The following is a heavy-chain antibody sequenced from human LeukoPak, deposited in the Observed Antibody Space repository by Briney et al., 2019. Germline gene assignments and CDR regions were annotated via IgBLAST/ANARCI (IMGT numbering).Heavy chain of an antibody. D-gene: IGHD7-27*01. CDR2: IWYDGSNK. CDR3: ARDRNWGSAAHHFDL. CDR1: GFTFRNYG. V-gene: IGHV3-33*01. J-gene: IGHJ4*02. Sequence: GGSLRLSCAASGFTFRNYGMHWVRQAPGKGLEWVAVIWYDGSNKIYADAVEGRFTFSRDNSKNMLYLQMNSLRAEDTAVYYCARDRNWGSAAHHFDLWGQGTLVSVSS.